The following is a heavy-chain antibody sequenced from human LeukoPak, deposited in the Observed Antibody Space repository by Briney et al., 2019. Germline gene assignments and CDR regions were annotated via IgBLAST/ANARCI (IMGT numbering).Heavy chain of an antibody. CDR1: GFTVSHYS. CDR2: IRFTGSYI. Sequence: GGSLRLSCVASGFTVSHYSMNWVRQAPGKGLEWVSSIRFTGSYIYYADSVKGRFTISRDDAKNLLSLQMISLRAEDTAVYYCTRAGPRRDGYNRDYWGQGTLVTVSS. CDR3: TRAGPRRDGYNRDY. D-gene: IGHD5-24*01. J-gene: IGHJ4*02. V-gene: IGHV3-21*01.